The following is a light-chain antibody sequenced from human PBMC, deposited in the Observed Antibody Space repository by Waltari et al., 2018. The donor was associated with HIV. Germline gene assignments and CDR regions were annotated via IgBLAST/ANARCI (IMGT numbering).Light chain of an antibody. CDR3: AAWDDDLNGL. V-gene: IGLV1-44*01. J-gene: IGLJ2*01. Sequence: QSVLTQPPSASGTAGQRVTISCSGRRSNIGSNSVTWYQQVPGAAPTLLIYNTNQRPSGVPDRFSGSKSGTSASLAISGLQSDDEADYYCAAWDDDLNGLFGGGTKLTVL. CDR2: NTN. CDR1: RSNIGSNS.